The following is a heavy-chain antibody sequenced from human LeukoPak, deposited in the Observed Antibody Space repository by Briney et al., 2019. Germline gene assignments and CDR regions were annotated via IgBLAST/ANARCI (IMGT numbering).Heavy chain of an antibody. D-gene: IGHD3-9*01. J-gene: IGHJ4*02. Sequence: PSETLSLTCTVSGGSISSYYWSWIRQPPGKGLEWIGYIYYSGSTNYNPSLKSRVTISVDTSKNQFSLKLSSVTAADTAVYYCARSHTLRYFDWFFDYWGQGTLVTVSS. CDR1: GGSISSYY. V-gene: IGHV4-59*01. CDR2: IYYSGST. CDR3: ARSHTLRYFDWFFDY.